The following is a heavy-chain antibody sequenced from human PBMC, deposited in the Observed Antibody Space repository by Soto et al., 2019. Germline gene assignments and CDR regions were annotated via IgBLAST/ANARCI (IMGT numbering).Heavy chain of an antibody. CDR1: GFTFSSYG. Sequence: QVQLVESGGGVVQPGRSLRLSCAASGFTFSSYGMHWVRQAPGKGLEWVAVISYDGTNKYFADSVKGRFTISGDNSKNTLSLQMNSLRAEDTAVYYCAKAAGFSNSWYLSYWGQGTLVSGAS. D-gene: IGHD6-13*01. CDR3: AKAAGFSNSWYLSY. V-gene: IGHV3-30*18. CDR2: ISYDGTNK. J-gene: IGHJ4*02.